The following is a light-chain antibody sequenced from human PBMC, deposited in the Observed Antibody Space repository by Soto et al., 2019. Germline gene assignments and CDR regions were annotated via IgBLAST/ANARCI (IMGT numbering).Light chain of an antibody. J-gene: IGKJ1*01. CDR2: DAS. CDR3: LHHGSSLWT. V-gene: IGKV3-20*01. Sequence: EIVMTQSPATLSVSPGERATLSCRASQSVSSYLAWYQQKPGQAPRLLIYDASNRATGIPDRFSGSGSGTDFTLTISRLEPEDFAMXXXLHHGSSLWTFGQGTKVDIK. CDR1: QSVSSY.